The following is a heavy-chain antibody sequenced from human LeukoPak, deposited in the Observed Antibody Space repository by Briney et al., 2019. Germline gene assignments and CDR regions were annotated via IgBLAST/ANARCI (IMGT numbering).Heavy chain of an antibody. J-gene: IGHJ6*02. Sequence: GGSLRLSCAAWGFTFSHYYMRWISQARRKGLEDGSYNTSSGSTIYYADSVKGRFTISRDNAKSSLYLQMNSLRAEDTAVYYCARSRYGSGSYYYYGMDVWGQGTTVTVFS. CDR1: GFTFSHYY. CDR2: NTSSGSTI. CDR3: ARSRYGSGSYYYYGMDV. D-gene: IGHD3-10*01. V-gene: IGHV3-11*01.